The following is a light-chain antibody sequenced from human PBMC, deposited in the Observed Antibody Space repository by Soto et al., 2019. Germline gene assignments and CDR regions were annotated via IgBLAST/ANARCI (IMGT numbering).Light chain of an antibody. J-gene: IGLJ2*01. CDR3: SSYTSSGGV. CDR1: SSDVGGYNY. V-gene: IGLV2-14*01. Sequence: QPVLTQPASVSGSPGQSITISCTGTSSDVGGYNYVSWYQQHPGKAPKLMIYEVSNRPSGVSNRFSGSKSGNTASLTISGLQAEDEADYYWSSYTSSGGVFGGGTKLTVL. CDR2: EVS.